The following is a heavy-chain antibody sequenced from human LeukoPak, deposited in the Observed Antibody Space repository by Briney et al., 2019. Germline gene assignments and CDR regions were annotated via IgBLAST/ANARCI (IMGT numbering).Heavy chain of an antibody. CDR3: AREDYYDSGSNDY. J-gene: IGHJ4*02. CDR2: IYHSGSS. D-gene: IGHD3-22*01. V-gene: IGHV4-39*07. CDR1: GGAISSSDYY. Sequence: SETLSLTCTVSGGAISSSDYYWGWVRQPPGKGLEWIGSIYHSGSSYDNPSLKSRVTMSVDTSKNQFSLRLTSVTAADTAVYYCAREDYYDSGSNDYWGQGTLVTVSS.